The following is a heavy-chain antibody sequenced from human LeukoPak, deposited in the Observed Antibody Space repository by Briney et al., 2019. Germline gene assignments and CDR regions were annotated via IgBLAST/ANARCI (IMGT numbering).Heavy chain of an antibody. D-gene: IGHD3-10*01. CDR3: AKTRGDDKSFDY. CDR2: ISWNSGSI. J-gene: IGHJ4*02. V-gene: IGHV3-9*01. CDR1: GFTFDDYA. Sequence: GGSLRLSCAASGFTFDDYAMHWVRQAPGKGLEWVSGISWNSGSIGYADPVKGRFTISRDNAKNSLYLQMNSLRAEDTALYYCAKTRGDDKSFDYWGQGTLVTVSS.